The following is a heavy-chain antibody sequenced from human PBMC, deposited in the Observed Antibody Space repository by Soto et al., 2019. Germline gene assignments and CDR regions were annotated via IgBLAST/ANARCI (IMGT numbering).Heavy chain of an antibody. CDR3: ARGKFGRIQLWLKAFDI. CDR2: INHSGST. Sequence: QVQLQQWGAGLLKPSETLSLTCAVYGGSFSGYYWSWIRQPPGKGLEWLGEINHSGSTNYNPSLKSRVTISVDRSKNQFSRKLRSVTAADTAVYYCARGKFGRIQLWLKAFDIWGQGTMVTVSS. J-gene: IGHJ3*02. D-gene: IGHD5-18*01. V-gene: IGHV4-34*01. CDR1: GGSFSGYY.